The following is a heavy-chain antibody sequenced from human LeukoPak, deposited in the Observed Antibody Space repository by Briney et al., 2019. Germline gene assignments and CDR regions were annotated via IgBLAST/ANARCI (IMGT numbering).Heavy chain of an antibody. CDR2: IIPIFGTA. D-gene: IGHD2-15*01. J-gene: IGHJ4*02. V-gene: IGHV1-69*05. CDR1: GGTFSSYA. CDR3: ARACCSGGSCYLPFDY. Sequence: ASVKVSCKASGGTFSSYAISWVRQAPGQGLEWMGRIIPIFGTANYAQKFQGRVTITTDESTSTAYMELSSLRSEDTAVYYCARACCSGGSCYLPFDYWGQGTLVTVSS.